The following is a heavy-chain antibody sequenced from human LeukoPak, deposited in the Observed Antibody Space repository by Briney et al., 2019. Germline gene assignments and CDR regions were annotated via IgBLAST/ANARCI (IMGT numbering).Heavy chain of an antibody. CDR1: GFTFSSYS. CDR2: ISSSSYI. CDR3: ARRRDPGYSYGYEHDY. V-gene: IGHV3-21*01. Sequence: GGSLRLSCAASGFTFSSYSMNWVRQAPGKGLEWVSSISSSSYIYYADSVKGRFTISRDNAKNSLYLQMNSLRAEDTAVYYCARRRDPGYSYGYEHDYWGQGTLVTVSS. J-gene: IGHJ4*02. D-gene: IGHD5-18*01.